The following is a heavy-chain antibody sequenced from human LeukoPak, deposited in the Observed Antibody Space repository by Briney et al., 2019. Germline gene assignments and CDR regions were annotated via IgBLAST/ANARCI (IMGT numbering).Heavy chain of an antibody. V-gene: IGHV1-46*01. CDR1: GDSFTKYY. J-gene: IGHJ4*02. CDR2: INPSDGST. Sequence: GASVTVSCKLSGDSFTKYYMHWVRQAPGQGLEWMGMINPSDGSTTYTQKFQGRVTMTTDTSTSTVNMELNSLRSEDTAVYYCAPSVRSGGSYYFDYWGQGTLVTVSS. CDR3: APSVRSGGSYYFDY. D-gene: IGHD2-15*01.